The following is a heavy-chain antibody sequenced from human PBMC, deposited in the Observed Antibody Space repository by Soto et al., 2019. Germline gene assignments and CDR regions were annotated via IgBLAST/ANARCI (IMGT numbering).Heavy chain of an antibody. CDR1: GGSISSSY. V-gene: IGHV4-59*01. Sequence: TLSLAWTVSGGSISSSYCSCIRQPPGKGLEWIGYIYYSGSTNYNPSLKSRVTISVDTSKNQFSLKLSSVTAADTAVYYCARDRVVVVPAASYYYYYGMDVWGQGTTGTVS. CDR3: ARDRVVVVPAASYYYYYGMDV. D-gene: IGHD2-2*01. CDR2: IYYSGST. J-gene: IGHJ6*02.